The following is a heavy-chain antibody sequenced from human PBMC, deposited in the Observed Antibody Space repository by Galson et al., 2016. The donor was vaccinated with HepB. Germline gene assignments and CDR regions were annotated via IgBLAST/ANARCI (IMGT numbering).Heavy chain of an antibody. V-gene: IGHV3-13*01. CDR2: IGTAGDT. D-gene: IGHD3-22*01. J-gene: IGHJ4*02. CDR3: ARVSYYDSRGYYFYYFDY. Sequence: SLRLSCAASGFTFSSYDMHWVRQATGKGLESVSTIGTAGDTYYPGSVKGRFTISRENARNSLYLQMNSLRAGDTAVYYCARVSYYDSRGYYFYYFDYWGQGTLVTVSS. CDR1: GFTFSSYD.